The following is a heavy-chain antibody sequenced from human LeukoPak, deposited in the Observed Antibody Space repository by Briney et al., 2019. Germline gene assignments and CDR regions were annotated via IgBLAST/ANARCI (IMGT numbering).Heavy chain of an antibody. CDR1: GGSVSSGSYY. J-gene: IGHJ4*02. Sequence: SETLSLTCAVSGGSVSSGSYYWNWIRQPAGKALEYIGRIYTSGSTSYNPSLENRVTISLDTSKNQFSLKLSSVTAADTAVYYCATDYYGSGTSQWQMGAFDYWGQGTLVTVSS. V-gene: IGHV4-61*02. CDR3: ATDYYGSGTSQWQMGAFDY. D-gene: IGHD3-10*01. CDR2: IYTSGST.